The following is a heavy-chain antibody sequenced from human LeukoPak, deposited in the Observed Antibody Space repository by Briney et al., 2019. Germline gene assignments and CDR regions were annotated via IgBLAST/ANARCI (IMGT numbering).Heavy chain of an antibody. V-gene: IGHV1-2*02. D-gene: IGHD3-22*01. Sequence: ASVKVSCKASGYTFTGYYMHWVRQAPGQGLEWMGWINPNSGGTNYAQKFQGRVTMTRDTSISTAYMELSRLRSDDTAVYYCARDKVNSEYYYDSNGYYLHDYWGQGTLVTVSS. CDR2: INPNSGGT. CDR1: GYTFTGYY. CDR3: ARDKVNSEYYYDSNGYYLHDY. J-gene: IGHJ4*02.